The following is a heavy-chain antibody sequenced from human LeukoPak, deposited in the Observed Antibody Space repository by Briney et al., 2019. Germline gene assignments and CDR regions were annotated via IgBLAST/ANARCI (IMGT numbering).Heavy chain of an antibody. CDR1: GFTFSSSA. Sequence: GGSLRLSCAASGFTFSSSAMSWVRQAPGKGLEWVSSISGSGSGGSTYYADSVKGRFTISRDNSKNTLYLQMNSLRAEDTAVYYCAKGFRDSSGWLLPFDYWGQGTLVTVSS. CDR2: ISGSGSGGST. D-gene: IGHD6-19*01. CDR3: AKGFRDSSGWLLPFDY. V-gene: IGHV3-23*01. J-gene: IGHJ4*02.